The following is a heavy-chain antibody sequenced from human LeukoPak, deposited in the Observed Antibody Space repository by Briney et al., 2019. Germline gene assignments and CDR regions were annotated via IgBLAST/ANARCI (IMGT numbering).Heavy chain of an antibody. Sequence: ASVKVSCKASGGTFSSYAISWVRQAPGQGLEWKGGIIPIFGTANYAQKFQGRVTITADESTSTAYMELSSLRSEDTAVYYCARRGAFGYSSGREDYWGQGTLVTVSS. D-gene: IGHD6-19*01. V-gene: IGHV1-69*13. CDR3: ARRGAFGYSSGREDY. CDR2: IIPIFGTA. CDR1: GGTFSSYA. J-gene: IGHJ4*02.